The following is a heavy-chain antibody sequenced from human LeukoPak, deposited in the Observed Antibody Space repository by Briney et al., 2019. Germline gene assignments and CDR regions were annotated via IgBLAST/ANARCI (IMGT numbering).Heavy chain of an antibody. CDR2: ISGSGNST. CDR1: GLTFSGSA. D-gene: IGHD3-10*01. CDR3: TTELGLSFGVRYFDH. V-gene: IGHV3-23*01. J-gene: IGHJ4*02. Sequence: GGSLRLSCAASGLTFSGSAMSWVRQAPGKGLEWVSLISGSGNSTYYADSVKGRFTISRDNSNNMLYLQMNSLKTEDTAVYYCTTELGLSFGVRYFDHWGQGTSATVSS.